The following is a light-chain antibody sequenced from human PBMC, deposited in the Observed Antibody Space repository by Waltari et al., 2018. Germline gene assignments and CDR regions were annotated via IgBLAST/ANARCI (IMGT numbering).Light chain of an antibody. V-gene: IGKV1-5*03. J-gene: IGKJ2*01. Sequence: IQMTQSPSTLSASVGDRVTITCRASQSINKALGWYQQKPWKAPKLLIYKASSLESGVSSRFSGSGSGTEFTLTISSLQTDDYGTYFCQHSNSYYTFGQGTKLEIK. CDR1: QSINKA. CDR3: QHSNSYYT. CDR2: KAS.